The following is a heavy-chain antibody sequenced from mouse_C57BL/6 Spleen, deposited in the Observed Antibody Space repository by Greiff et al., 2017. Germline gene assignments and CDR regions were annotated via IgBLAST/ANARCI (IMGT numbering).Heavy chain of an antibody. CDR1: GYTFTSYW. J-gene: IGHJ2*01. V-gene: IGHV1-55*01. Sequence: QVQLQQPGAELVKPGASVKMSCKASGYTFTSYWITWVKQRPGQGLEWIGDISPGSGSTNYNEKFKSKATLTVDTSSSTAYMQRSSLTSEDSAVYYCARRSSYGSSFDCWGQGTTLTVSS. CDR3: ARRSSYGSSFDC. CDR2: ISPGSGST. D-gene: IGHD1-1*01.